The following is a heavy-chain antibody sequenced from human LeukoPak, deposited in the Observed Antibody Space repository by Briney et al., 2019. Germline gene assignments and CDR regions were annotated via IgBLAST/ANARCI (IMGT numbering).Heavy chain of an antibody. CDR2: ISPIFGTA. D-gene: IGHD2-21*01. CDR3: ARDRCGGDCYWLPDNAFDI. Sequence: GASVKVSCKASGGTFSSYAISWVRQAPGQGLEWMGGISPIFGTANYAQKFQGRVTITADESTSTAYMELSSLRSEDTAVYYCARDRCGGDCYWLPDNAFDIWGQGTMVTVSS. J-gene: IGHJ3*02. V-gene: IGHV1-69*13. CDR1: GGTFSSYA.